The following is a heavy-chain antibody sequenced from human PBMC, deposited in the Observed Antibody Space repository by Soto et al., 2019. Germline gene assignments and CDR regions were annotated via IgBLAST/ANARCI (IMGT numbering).Heavy chain of an antibody. CDR1: GGSFSGYY. D-gene: IGHD5-12*01. J-gene: IGHJ6*02. CDR2: INHSGST. V-gene: IGHV4-34*01. Sequence: SETLSLTCAVYGGSFSGYYWSWIRQPPGKGLEWIGEINHSGSTNYNPSLKSRITISVDTSKNQFSLKLSSVTAADTAVYYCARVAPWNYYYYYGMDVWGQGTTVTVSS. CDR3: ARVAPWNYYYYYGMDV.